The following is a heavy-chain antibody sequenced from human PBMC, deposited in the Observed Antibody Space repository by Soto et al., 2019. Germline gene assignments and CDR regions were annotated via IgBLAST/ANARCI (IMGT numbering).Heavy chain of an antibody. J-gene: IGHJ6*02. CDR3: AKGPAIVLVPAAMNYYYGMDV. V-gene: IGHV3-30*18. CDR2: ISYDGSNK. CDR1: GFTFSSYG. D-gene: IGHD2-2*01. Sequence: QVQLVESXXXXXXXXXXXRLSCAASGFTFSSYGMHWVRQAPGKGLEWVAVISYDGSNKYYADSVKGRFTISRDNSKNTLYLQMNSLRAEDTAVYYCAKGPAIVLVPAAMNYYYGMDVWGQGTTVTVSS.